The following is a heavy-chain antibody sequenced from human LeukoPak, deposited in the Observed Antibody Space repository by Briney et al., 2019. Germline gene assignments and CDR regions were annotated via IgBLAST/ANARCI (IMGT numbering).Heavy chain of an antibody. J-gene: IGHJ4*02. Sequence: SGTLSLTCAVSGGSIGASINSPNWWSWVRQPPGKGLEWIGEIFHSGSTNYNPSLKSRVTMSVDKSKNRFSLNLTSVTAADTAVYFCARAPPAYCSTTGSCFQDYWGQGTLVTVSP. CDR1: GGSIGASINSPNW. V-gene: IGHV4-4*02. D-gene: IGHD2-2*01. CDR3: ARAPPAYCSTTGSCFQDY. CDR2: IFHSGST.